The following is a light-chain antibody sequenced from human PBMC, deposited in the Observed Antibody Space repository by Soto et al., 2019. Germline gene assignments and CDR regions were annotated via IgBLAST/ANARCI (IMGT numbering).Light chain of an antibody. Sequence: QSALTQPASVSGSPGQSITISCTGTSSDIGSHNFVSWHQQHPGKAPKFIIYGVSNRPSGVSNRFSGSKSGNTASLTISGLQADDEADYYCSSYTSTYIWVFGGGIQLTVL. CDR3: SSYTSTYIWV. V-gene: IGLV2-14*01. CDR2: GVS. J-gene: IGLJ3*02. CDR1: SSDIGSHNF.